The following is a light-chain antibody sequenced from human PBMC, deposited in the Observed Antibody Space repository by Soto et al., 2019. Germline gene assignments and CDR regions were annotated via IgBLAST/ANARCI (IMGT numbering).Light chain of an antibody. CDR1: SSDIGEYNY. Sequence: QSALTQPASVSGSPGQSITISCTGTSSDIGEYNYVSWYQQHPGKAPKLIIYEVSNRPSGVSNRFSGSKSGNTASLTISGLQAEDEADYHCSSYTTSSTLVFGGGTKVTVL. J-gene: IGLJ2*01. CDR2: EVS. V-gene: IGLV2-14*01. CDR3: SSYTTSSTLV.